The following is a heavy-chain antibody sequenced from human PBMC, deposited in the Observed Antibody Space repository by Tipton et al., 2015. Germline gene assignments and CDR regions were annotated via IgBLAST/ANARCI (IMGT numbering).Heavy chain of an antibody. CDR3: ARDITSDLWTFDY. CDR1: GFTFSDYY. Sequence: GSLRLSCAASGFTFSDYYMNWIRQAPGKGLEWVSYISNSGSTIYYADSAKGRFTISRDNAKNTLYLQMNSLRAEDTAVYYCARDITSDLWTFDYWGQGTLVTVSS. V-gene: IGHV3-11*04. D-gene: IGHD1-14*01. CDR2: ISNSGSTI. J-gene: IGHJ4*02.